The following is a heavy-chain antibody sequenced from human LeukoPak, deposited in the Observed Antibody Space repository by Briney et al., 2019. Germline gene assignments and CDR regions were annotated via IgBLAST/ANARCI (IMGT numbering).Heavy chain of an antibody. V-gene: IGHV3-7*01. CDR2: IKQDRSEK. Sequence: RGSLKMGNEASGLTFSSYAKSWVRQAPGKELDWLANIKQDRSEKYQVDCVKGPITISRDNAQNALYLQMHSLRAEDTVVYYCARDPIAAAGNDAFDIWGQVTMVTVSS. J-gene: IGHJ3*02. D-gene: IGHD6-13*01. CDR3: ARDPIAAAGNDAFDI. CDR1: GLTFSSYA.